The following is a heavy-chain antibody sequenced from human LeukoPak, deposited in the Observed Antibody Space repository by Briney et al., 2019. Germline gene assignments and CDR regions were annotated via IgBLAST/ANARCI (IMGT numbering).Heavy chain of an antibody. CDR1: GFTFSSYA. Sequence: GGSLRLSCAASGFTFSSYAMSWVRQARGKGLEWVSAISGSGGSTYYADSVKGRFTISRDNSKNTLYLQMNSLRAEDTAVYYCASLQGDITLNDYWGQGTLVTVSS. D-gene: IGHD2-21*01. J-gene: IGHJ4*02. CDR2: ISGSGGST. V-gene: IGHV3-23*01. CDR3: ASLQGDITLNDY.